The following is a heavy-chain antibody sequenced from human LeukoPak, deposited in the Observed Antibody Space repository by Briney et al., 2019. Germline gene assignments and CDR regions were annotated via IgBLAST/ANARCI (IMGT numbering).Heavy chain of an antibody. J-gene: IGHJ3*02. V-gene: IGHV1-46*01. D-gene: IGHD2-15*01. CDR2: INPIGGST. Sequence: ASVKVSCKASGYSFTSYYVHWVRQAPGQGLEWMGLINPIGGSTSYAQSFQGRVTLTRDMSTSTVYMELSSLRSEDTAVYYCARGGGGLLAAFDIWGQGTMVSVSS. CDR3: ARGGGGLLAAFDI. CDR1: GYSFTSYY.